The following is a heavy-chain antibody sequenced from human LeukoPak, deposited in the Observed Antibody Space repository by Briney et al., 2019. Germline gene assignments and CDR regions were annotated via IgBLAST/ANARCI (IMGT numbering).Heavy chain of an antibody. CDR2: IKQDGSEK. CDR3: AGEYYYDSSGYRVGY. J-gene: IGHJ4*02. V-gene: IGHV3-7*03. D-gene: IGHD3-22*01. Sequence: GGSLRLSCAASGFTFSSYWMSWVRQAPGKGLEWVANIKQDGSEKYYVDSVKGRFTISRDNAKNSLYLQMNSLRAEDTAVYYCAGEYYYDSSGYRVGYWGQGTLVTVSS. CDR1: GFTFSSYW.